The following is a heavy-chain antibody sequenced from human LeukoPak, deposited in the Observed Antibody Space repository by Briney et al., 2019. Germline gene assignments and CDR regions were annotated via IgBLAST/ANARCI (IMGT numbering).Heavy chain of an antibody. CDR3: AKALGGSSYNPFDY. CDR2: ISASGDST. J-gene: IGHJ4*02. V-gene: IGHV3-23*01. CDR1: EFTFISYA. Sequence: GGSLRLFCAASEFTFISYAMIWVRQAPPKELVWFTTISASGDSTYYAASVKGRFTISRDNSKNTLYLQMNSLRAEDTAAYYCAKALGGSSYNPFDYWGQGTLVTVSS. D-gene: IGHD6-13*01.